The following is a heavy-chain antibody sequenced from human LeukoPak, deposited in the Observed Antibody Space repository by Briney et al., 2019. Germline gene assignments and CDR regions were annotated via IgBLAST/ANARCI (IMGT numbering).Heavy chain of an antibody. CDR2: IYSGGST. Sequence: ETLSLTCTVSGGSISSYYWSWIRQPPGKGLEWVSVIYSGGSTYYADSVKGRFTISRDNSKNTLYLQMNSLRAEDTAVYYCARASAVGSSWYGDFDYWGQGTLVTVSS. D-gene: IGHD6-13*01. CDR3: ARASAVGSSWYGDFDY. CDR1: GGSISSYY. V-gene: IGHV3-53*01. J-gene: IGHJ4*02.